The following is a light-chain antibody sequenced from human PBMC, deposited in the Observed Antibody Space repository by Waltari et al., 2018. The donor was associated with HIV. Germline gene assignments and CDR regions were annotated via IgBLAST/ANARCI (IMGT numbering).Light chain of an antibody. J-gene: IGLJ2*01. CDR2: EVN. V-gene: IGLV2-23*02. Sequence: QSALTQSASVSGSPGQSITSPCTGTSTNTGRYNLLSWYQQHPGKAPTVIIYEVNKRPSGVSSRFSGSTSGSTASLTISELQDEDEDDYYCCSDAGSSNVVFGGGTKLAVL. CDR3: CSDAGSSNVV. CDR1: STNTGRYNL.